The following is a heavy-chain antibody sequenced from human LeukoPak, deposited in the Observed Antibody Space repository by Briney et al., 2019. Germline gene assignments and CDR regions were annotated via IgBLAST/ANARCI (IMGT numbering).Heavy chain of an antibody. D-gene: IGHD6-19*01. J-gene: IGHJ4*02. Sequence: GGPLRLSCEASGFAFSSYTMNWVRQTPGKGLEWVSSISYSSSISYADSVKGRFTISRDTARNSLYLQMNRLRADDTAVYYCARGAGINYWGQGTLVTVSP. CDR3: ARGAGINY. CDR1: GFAFSSYT. CDR2: ISYSSSI. V-gene: IGHV3-21*01.